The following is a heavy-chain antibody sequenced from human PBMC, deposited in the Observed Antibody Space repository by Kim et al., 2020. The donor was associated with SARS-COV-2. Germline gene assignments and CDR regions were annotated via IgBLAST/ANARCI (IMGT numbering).Heavy chain of an antibody. CDR1: GFTFSDYY. CDR3: VRDGKYSGYDPPGAF. Sequence: GGSLRLSCAASGFTFSDYYMSWIRQGPGKGLEWVSYISRSGSSRYHAVSMQGRFTISRDNTKNTRYLQMNNLRVDDTAIYYCVRDGKYSGYDPPGAFWGQRILVTVSS. V-gene: IGHV3-11*01. D-gene: IGHD5-12*01. J-gene: IGHJ4*02. CDR2: ISRSGSSR.